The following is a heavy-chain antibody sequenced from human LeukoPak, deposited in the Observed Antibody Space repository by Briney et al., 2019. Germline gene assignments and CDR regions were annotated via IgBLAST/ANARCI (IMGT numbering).Heavy chain of an antibody. CDR3: ALDTAMVPNYYYYYMDV. CDR2: ISAYNGNT. D-gene: IGHD5-18*01. V-gene: IGHV1-18*01. J-gene: IGHJ6*03. Sequence: ALVKVSCKASGYTFTSYGISWVRQAPGQGLEWMGWISAYNGNTNYAQKLQGRVTMTTDTSTSTAYMELRSLRSGDTAVYYCALDTAMVPNYYYYYMDVWGKGTTVTVSS. CDR1: GYTFTSYG.